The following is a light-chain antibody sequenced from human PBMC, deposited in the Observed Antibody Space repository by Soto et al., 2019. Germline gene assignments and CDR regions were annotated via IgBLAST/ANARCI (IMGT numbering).Light chain of an antibody. CDR1: GGDVGNYDL. CDR2: AVT. V-gene: IGLV2-14*02. J-gene: IGLJ3*02. CDR3: ASYTSTTTQV. Sequence: QSALTQPASVSGSPGQSITISCAGSGGDVGNYDLLSWYQQIPGKAPKLIIDAVTVRPSGVSDRFSGSKSGNTASLTVSGLQAEDEADYYCASYTSTTTQVFGGGTKLTVL.